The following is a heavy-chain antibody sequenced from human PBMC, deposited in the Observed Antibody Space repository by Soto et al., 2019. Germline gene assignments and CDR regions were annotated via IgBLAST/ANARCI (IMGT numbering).Heavy chain of an antibody. V-gene: IGHV1-69*13. CDR2: IIPIFGTA. J-gene: IGHJ6*02. CDR1: GGTFSSYA. CDR3: ARVGKYYGSGSYSSTYYYYGMDI. D-gene: IGHD3-10*01. Sequence: GASVKVSCKASGGTFSSYAITWVRQAPGQGLEWMGGIIPIFGTANYAQKFQGRVTITADESTSTAYMELSSLRSEDTAVYYCARVGKYYGSGSYSSTYYYYGMDIWGQGTTVTVSS.